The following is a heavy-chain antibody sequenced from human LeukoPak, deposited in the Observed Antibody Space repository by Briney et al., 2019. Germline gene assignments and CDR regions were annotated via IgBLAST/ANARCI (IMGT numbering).Heavy chain of an antibody. CDR2: IYNSGST. CDR3: AREPLHFYDSVGSSFDF. J-gene: IGHJ4*02. V-gene: IGHV4-59*01. Sequence: PSETLSLTCTVSGGSISSYDSGWIRQPPGKGLEWIGYIYNSGSTNSNPSPKRRVTLSVDTSKNQFSLKLSSVTAADTAVYYCAREPLHFYDSVGSSFDFSGQGTLVTVSS. CDR1: GGSISSYD. D-gene: IGHD3-22*01.